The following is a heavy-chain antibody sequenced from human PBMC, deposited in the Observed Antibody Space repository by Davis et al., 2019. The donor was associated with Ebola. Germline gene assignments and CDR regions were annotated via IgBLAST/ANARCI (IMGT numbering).Heavy chain of an antibody. D-gene: IGHD3-3*01. CDR3: ARGGVRLRFGIIDY. Sequence: MPSETLSLTCAVYGGSFSGYYWSWIRQPPGKGLGWIGEINHSGSTYYNPSLKSRVTISVDTSKNQFSLKLSSVTAADTAVYYCARGGVRLRFGIIDYWGQGTLVTVSS. J-gene: IGHJ4*02. V-gene: IGHV4-34*01. CDR1: GGSFSGYY. CDR2: INHSGST.